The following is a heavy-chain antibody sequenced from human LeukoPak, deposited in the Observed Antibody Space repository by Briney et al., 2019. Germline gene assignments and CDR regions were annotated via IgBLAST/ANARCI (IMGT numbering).Heavy chain of an antibody. CDR3: ARVGGYSYGSHFNY. V-gene: IGHV1-69*05. J-gene: IGHJ4*02. CDR2: IIPIFATA. D-gene: IGHD5-18*01. Sequence: SVKVSCKASGGTFTSYAISWVRQAPGQGVEWMGRIIPIFATANYAQKFQGTVTITTDESTSTAYMELSSLRSEDTAVYSCARVGGYSYGSHFNYWGQGTLVTVSS. CDR1: GGTFTSYA.